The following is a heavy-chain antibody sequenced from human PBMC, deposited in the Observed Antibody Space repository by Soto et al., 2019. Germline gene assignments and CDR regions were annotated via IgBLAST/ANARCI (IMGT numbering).Heavy chain of an antibody. CDR1: GFTFSSYG. Sequence: GGSLRLSCAASGFTFSSYGMHWVRQAPGKGLEWVAVIWYDGSNKYYADSVKGRFTISRDNSKNTLYLQMNSLRAEDTAVYYCARDDIVVVPAANLLYYYYGMDVWGQGTTVTVSS. CDR3: ARDDIVVVPAANLLYYYYGMDV. J-gene: IGHJ6*02. CDR2: IWYDGSNK. V-gene: IGHV3-33*01. D-gene: IGHD2-2*01.